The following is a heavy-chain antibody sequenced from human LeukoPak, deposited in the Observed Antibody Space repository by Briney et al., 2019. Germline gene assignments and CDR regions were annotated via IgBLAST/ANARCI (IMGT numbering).Heavy chain of an antibody. CDR3: ARDDGYCSGGSCYTNAFDI. V-gene: IGHV4-31*03. J-gene: IGHJ3*02. CDR2: IYYSGST. CDR1: GGSISSGGHY. Sequence: PSQTLSLTCTVSGGSISSGGHYWSWIRQHPGKGLEWIGYIYYSGSTYYNPSLKSRVTISVDTSKNQFSLKLSSVTAADTAVYYCARDDGYCSGGSCYTNAFDIWGQGTMVTVSS. D-gene: IGHD2-15*01.